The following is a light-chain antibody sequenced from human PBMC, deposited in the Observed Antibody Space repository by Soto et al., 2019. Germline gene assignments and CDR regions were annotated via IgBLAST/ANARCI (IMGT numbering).Light chain of an antibody. CDR3: LQYNNRPPYT. CDR2: GAS. J-gene: IGKJ2*01. Sequence: EVVVPQSPATLSVAPGESATFSCRTSQSVSTNVAWYQNRPGQPPRLLIYGASTRATGILARFSGSGSRKQSTLTISSLQSQDFAHDYCLQYNNRPPYTFGQGTQLEI. CDR1: QSVSTN. V-gene: IGKV3D-15*01.